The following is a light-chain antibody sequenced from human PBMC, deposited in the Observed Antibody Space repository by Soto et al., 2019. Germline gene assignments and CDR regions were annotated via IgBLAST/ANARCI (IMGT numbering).Light chain of an antibody. CDR2: DTS. CDR1: QSVSHF. Sequence: VLTQSPATLSLSPGESATLSCRASQSVSHFLAWYQQKPGQAPRLLIYDTSSRATGIPGRFSGSGSGTDFTLTIDILDPADAAVYYCQQRTDWPTFGGGTKVEI. J-gene: IGKJ4*01. V-gene: IGKV3-11*01. CDR3: QQRTDWPT.